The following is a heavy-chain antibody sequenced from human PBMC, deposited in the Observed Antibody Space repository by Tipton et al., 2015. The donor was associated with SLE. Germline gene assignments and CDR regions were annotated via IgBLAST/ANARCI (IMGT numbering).Heavy chain of an antibody. V-gene: IGHV3-30*02. CDR2: IRYDESNK. D-gene: IGHD2-21*01. J-gene: IGHJ5*02. CDR1: GFTFSSYG. CDR3: ARVAYCGGDCYSSFDH. Sequence: GSLRLSCAASGFTFSSYGMHWVRQGPGKGLEWVAAIRYDESNKYYADSVKGRFTISRDSSKNTLFLQMNSLRAEDTAVYYCARVAYCGGDCYSSFDHWGQGTLVTVFS.